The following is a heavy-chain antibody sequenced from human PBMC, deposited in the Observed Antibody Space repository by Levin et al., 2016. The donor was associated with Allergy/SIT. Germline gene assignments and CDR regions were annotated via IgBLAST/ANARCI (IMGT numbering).Heavy chain of an antibody. Sequence: GGSLRLSCAASGFTFSNYAMSWVRQAPGKGLEWVSAIGGSGGSTYYADSVKGRFTISRDNSKNTLSLQMNSLRAEDTAVYYCAKGGGDFWSGYLHYYYYYMDVWGKGTTVTVSS. V-gene: IGHV3-23*01. CDR3: AKGGGDFWSGYLHYYYYYMDV. CDR1: GFTFSNYA. J-gene: IGHJ6*03. D-gene: IGHD3-3*01. CDR2: IGGSGGST.